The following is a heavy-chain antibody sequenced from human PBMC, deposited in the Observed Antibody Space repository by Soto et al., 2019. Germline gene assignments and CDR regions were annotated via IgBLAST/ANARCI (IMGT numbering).Heavy chain of an antibody. CDR3: VREDGLRSCDS. J-gene: IGHJ4*02. D-gene: IGHD2-21*01. CDR2: VWFDGSHQ. CDR1: GFTYSAYG. V-gene: IGHV3-33*01. Sequence: QAQLVESGGGVVQPGRSLRLSCAASGFTYSAYGMHWLRQPPGKGLEWVAVVWFDGSHQYYGDSVKGRFTISRDNSRDTVHLQMNRLRVDDTALYYCVREDGLRSCDSWGQGTLVTVSP.